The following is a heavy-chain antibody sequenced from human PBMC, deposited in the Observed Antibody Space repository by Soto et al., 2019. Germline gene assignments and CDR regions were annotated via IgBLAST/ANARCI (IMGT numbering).Heavy chain of an antibody. CDR3: ASQQLVHYYYGMDV. D-gene: IGHD6-13*01. J-gene: IGHJ6*02. Sequence: SETLSLTCTVSGGSISSYYWSWIRQPPGKGLEWIGYIYYSGSTNYNPSLKSRVTISVDTSKNQFSLKLSSVTAADTAVYYCASQQLVHYYYGMDVWGQGTTVTVSS. CDR1: GGSISSYY. V-gene: IGHV4-59*08. CDR2: IYYSGST.